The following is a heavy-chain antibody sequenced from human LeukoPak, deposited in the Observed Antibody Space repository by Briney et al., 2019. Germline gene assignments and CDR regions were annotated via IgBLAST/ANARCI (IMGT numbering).Heavy chain of an antibody. CDR3: ARDNPRRPFDY. V-gene: IGHV3-7*01. J-gene: IGHJ4*02. Sequence: GGSLRLSCAASGFTFSSYWMSWVRQAPGKGLVWVANIKQDGSEKYYVDSVKGRFTISRDNAKNSLYLQMNSLRAEDTAVYYCARDNPRRPFDYWGQGTLVTVSS. CDR2: IKQDGSEK. CDR1: GFTFSSYW. D-gene: IGHD1-14*01.